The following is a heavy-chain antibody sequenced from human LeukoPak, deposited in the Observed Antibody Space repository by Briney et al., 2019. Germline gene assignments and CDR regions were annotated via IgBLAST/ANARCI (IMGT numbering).Heavy chain of an antibody. J-gene: IGHJ4*02. CDR1: GFTFSSYW. CDR3: ARGIAGDGDC. CDR2: IKQDGSEK. D-gene: IGHD2-21*01. Sequence: GGSLRLSCAVSGFTFSSYWMSWVRQAPGKGLEWVAHIKQDGSEKYYVDSVKGRFTISRDNAKNSLYLQMNSLRAEDTAVYCCARGIAGDGDCWGQGTLVIVSS. V-gene: IGHV3-7*05.